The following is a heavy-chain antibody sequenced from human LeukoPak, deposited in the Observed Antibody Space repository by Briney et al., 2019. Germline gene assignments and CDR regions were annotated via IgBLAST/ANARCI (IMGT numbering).Heavy chain of an antibody. J-gene: IGHJ3*02. CDR3: ASPPQAYYYGSGSSSDAFDI. CDR1: GGSFSGYY. D-gene: IGHD3-10*01. V-gene: IGHV4-34*01. Sequence: SETLSLTCAVYGGSFSGYYWSWIRQPPGKGLEWIGEINHSGGTNYNPSLKSRVTISVDKSKNQFSLKLSSVTAADTAVYYCASPPQAYYYGSGSSSDAFDIWGQGTMVTVSS. CDR2: INHSGGT.